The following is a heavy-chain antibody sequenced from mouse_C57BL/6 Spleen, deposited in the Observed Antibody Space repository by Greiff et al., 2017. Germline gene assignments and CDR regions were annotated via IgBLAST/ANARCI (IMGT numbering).Heavy chain of an antibody. CDR1: GFNIKDYY. CDR2: IDPEDGDT. CDR3: TTGDYYDYGDWYFDV. Sequence: EVQVVESGAELVRPGASVKLSCTASGFNIKDYYMHWVKQRPEQGLEWIGRIDPEDGDTEYAPKFQGKATMTADTSSNTAYLQLSSLTSEDTAVYYCTTGDYYDYGDWYFDVWGTGTTVTVSS. V-gene: IGHV14-1*01. J-gene: IGHJ1*03. D-gene: IGHD2-4*01.